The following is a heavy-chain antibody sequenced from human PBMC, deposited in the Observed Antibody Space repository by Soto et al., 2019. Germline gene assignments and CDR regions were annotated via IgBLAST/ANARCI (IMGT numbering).Heavy chain of an antibody. CDR3: AKDLAY. D-gene: IGHD5-12*01. CDR1: GFTFSSYG. Sequence: GGSLRLSCAASGFTFSSYGMHWVRQAPGKGLEWVAVISYDGSNKYYADSVKGRFTISRDNSKNTLYLQMNSLRAEDTAVYYCAKDLAYWGQGTLVTVSS. J-gene: IGHJ4*02. V-gene: IGHV3-30*18. CDR2: ISYDGSNK.